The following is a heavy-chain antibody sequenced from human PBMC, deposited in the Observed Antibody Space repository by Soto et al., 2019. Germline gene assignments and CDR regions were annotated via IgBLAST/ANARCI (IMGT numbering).Heavy chain of an antibody. CDR2: IWYDGSNK. CDR1: GFTFSSYG. D-gene: IGHD6-13*01. V-gene: IGHV3-33*01. CDR3: ARDDRADTLAAAGSDY. J-gene: IGHJ4*02. Sequence: GESLKISCAASGFTFSSYGMHWVRQAPGKGLEWVAVIWYDGSNKYYADSVKGRFTISRDNSKNTLYLQMNSLRAEDTAVYYCARDDRADTLAAAGSDYWGQGTLVTVSS.